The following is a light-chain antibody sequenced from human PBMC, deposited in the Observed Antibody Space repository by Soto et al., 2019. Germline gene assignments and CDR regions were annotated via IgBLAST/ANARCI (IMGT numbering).Light chain of an antibody. V-gene: IGKV3-20*01. CDR2: GAS. Sequence: ELVLTQSPGTLSLSPGEIATLSCRASPSVSSSYLAWYQQKPVQPPRRLIYGASSRAAGIPDRFSRSGSGTYFSLTITTLELDGFAVDDCQHYASSPTLGGGTKVEIK. CDR1: PSVSSSY. J-gene: IGKJ4*01. CDR3: QHYASSPT.